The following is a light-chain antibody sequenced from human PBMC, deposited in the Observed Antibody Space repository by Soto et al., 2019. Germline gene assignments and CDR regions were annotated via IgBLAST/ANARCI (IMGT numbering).Light chain of an antibody. J-gene: IGLJ1*01. CDR3: CSFASTSPYV. V-gene: IGLV2-23*01. CDR1: NSDVGSYYL. Sequence: QSALTQPASVSGSPGQSITISCTGTNSDVGSYYLVSWYQQHPGKAPKLIIYEGTKRPSGVSYRFSASKSVNTASLTITGLQAEDEADYYCCSFASTSPYVFGTGTKLTVL. CDR2: EGT.